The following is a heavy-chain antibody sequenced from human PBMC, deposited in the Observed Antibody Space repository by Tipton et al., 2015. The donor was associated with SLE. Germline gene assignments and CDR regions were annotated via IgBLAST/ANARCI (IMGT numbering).Heavy chain of an antibody. D-gene: IGHD6-13*01. J-gene: IGHJ4*02. CDR2: IFYTGST. CDR1: GGSISSDY. Sequence: TLSLTCTVSGGSISSDYWTWIRQPPGKGLEWIGSIFYTGSTTYNPSLKSRFTMSVDTPKNQFSLRLRSVTAADTAVYYCARHRMMDSSSWAYYFDYWGQGTLVTVSS. V-gene: IGHV4-59*08. CDR3: ARHRMMDSSSWAYYFDY.